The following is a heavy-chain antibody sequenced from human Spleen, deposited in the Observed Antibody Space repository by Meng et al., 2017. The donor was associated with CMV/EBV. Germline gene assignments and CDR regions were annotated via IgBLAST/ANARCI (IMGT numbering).Heavy chain of an antibody. Sequence: CEGFGFTVGSNYMSWVRQPPGKGLEWVAVIYTAGNTFYADSMKGRLSISRDNSKNTLYLKMNRLRGDDTAVYYCASHYDLMTGYIDYWGQGTLVTVSS. CDR2: IYTAGNT. J-gene: IGHJ4*02. CDR1: GFTVGSNY. D-gene: IGHD3-9*01. V-gene: IGHV3-53*01. CDR3: ASHYDLMTGYIDY.